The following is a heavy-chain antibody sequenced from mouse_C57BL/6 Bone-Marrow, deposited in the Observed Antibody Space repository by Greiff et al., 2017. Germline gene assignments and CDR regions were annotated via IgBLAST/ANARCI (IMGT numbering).Heavy chain of an antibody. J-gene: IGHJ4*01. CDR3: SRLLYHCAIGD. Sequence: QVQLQQSGAELMKPGASVKLSCKATGYTFTGYWIEWVKQRPGHGLEWLGEIFPGSGSTNYNEKFKGKATFTSATSSNTSYMQLSSLTTEDSAVYYCSRLLYHCAIGDWGQGTTLTVSS. D-gene: IGHD1-3*01. CDR1: GYTFTGYW. V-gene: IGHV1-9*01. CDR2: IFPGSGST.